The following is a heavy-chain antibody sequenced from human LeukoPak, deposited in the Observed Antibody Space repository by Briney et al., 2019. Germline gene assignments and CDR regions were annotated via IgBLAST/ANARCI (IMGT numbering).Heavy chain of an antibody. CDR3: ARARYYDSSGYYSNDAFDI. Sequence: SETLSLTCAVSGYSISSGYYWGWIRQPPGKGLAWIGSIYHSGSTYYNPSLKSRVTISVDTSKNQFSLKLSSVTAADTAVYYCARARYYDSSGYYSNDAFDIWGQGTMVTVSS. J-gene: IGHJ3*02. CDR2: IYHSGST. CDR1: GYSISSGYY. D-gene: IGHD3-22*01. V-gene: IGHV4-38-2*01.